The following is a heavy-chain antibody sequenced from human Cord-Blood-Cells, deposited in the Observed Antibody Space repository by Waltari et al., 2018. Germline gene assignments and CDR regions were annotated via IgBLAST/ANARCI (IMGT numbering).Heavy chain of an antibody. Sequence: QVQLVQSGAEVKKTGSSVKVSCKASGGTFSSYAISWVRQVPGQGLEWMGGIIPIFGTANYAQKFQGRVTITADESTSTAYMELSSLRSEDTAVYYCARGGDGYKLYYYYGMDVWGQGTTVTVSS. D-gene: IGHD5-12*01. V-gene: IGHV1-69*01. CDR2: IIPIFGTA. J-gene: IGHJ6*02. CDR1: GGTFSSYA. CDR3: ARGGDGYKLYYYYGMDV.